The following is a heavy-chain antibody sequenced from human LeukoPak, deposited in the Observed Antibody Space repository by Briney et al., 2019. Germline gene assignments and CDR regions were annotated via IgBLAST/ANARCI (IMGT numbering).Heavy chain of an antibody. CDR2: INPNSGGT. CDR3: ARDSLNNHGSCSSCYYYYYMDV. CDR1: GYTFTGYY. D-gene: IGHD2-15*01. Sequence: ASVKDSCKASGYTFTGYYMHWVRQAPGQGLEWMGWINPNSGGTNYAQKFQGRVTMTRDTSISTAYMELSRLRSDDTAVYYCARDSLNNHGSCSSCYYYYYMDVWGKGTTVTVSS. J-gene: IGHJ6*03. V-gene: IGHV1-2*02.